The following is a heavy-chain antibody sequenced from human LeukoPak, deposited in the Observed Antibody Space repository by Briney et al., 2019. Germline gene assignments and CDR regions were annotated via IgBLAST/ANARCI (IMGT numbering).Heavy chain of an antibody. CDR1: GGSISSYY. Sequence: PSETLSLTCTVSGGSISSYYWSWFRQPPGKGLEWIGYIYYSGSTNYNPSLKSRVTISVDTSKNQFSLKLSSVTAADTAVYYCARYHLWFGVYYGMDVWGQGTTVTVSS. D-gene: IGHD3-10*01. CDR2: IYYSGST. V-gene: IGHV4-59*08. CDR3: ARYHLWFGVYYGMDV. J-gene: IGHJ6*02.